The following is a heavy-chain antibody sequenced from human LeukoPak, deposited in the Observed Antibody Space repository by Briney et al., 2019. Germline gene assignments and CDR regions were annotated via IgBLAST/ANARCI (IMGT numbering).Heavy chain of an antibody. Sequence: GGSLRLSCAASGFTFSSYSMNWVRQAPGKGLEWVSSISSSSSYIYYTDSVKGRFTISRDNAKNSLYPQMNSLRAEDTAVYYCARKIAARRGAFDIWGQGTMVTVSS. CDR2: ISSSSSYI. CDR1: GFTFSSYS. V-gene: IGHV3-21*01. D-gene: IGHD6-6*01. J-gene: IGHJ3*02. CDR3: ARKIAARRGAFDI.